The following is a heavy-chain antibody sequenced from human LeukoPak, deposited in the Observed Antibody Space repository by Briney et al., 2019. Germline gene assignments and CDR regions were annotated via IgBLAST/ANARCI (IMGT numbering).Heavy chain of an antibody. CDR3: ATDSSWQQLPRD. CDR1: GYTLTELS. CDR2: FDPEDGET. J-gene: IGHJ4*02. V-gene: IGHV1-24*01. Sequence: ASVKVSCKVSGYTLTELSMHWVRQAPGKGLEWMGGFDPEDGETIYAQKFQGRVTMTEDTSTDTAYMELSSLRSEDTAVYYCATDSSWQQLPRDWGQGTLVTVSS. D-gene: IGHD6-13*01.